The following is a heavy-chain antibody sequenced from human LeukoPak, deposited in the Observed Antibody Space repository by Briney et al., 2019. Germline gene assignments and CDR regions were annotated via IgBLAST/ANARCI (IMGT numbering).Heavy chain of an antibody. CDR3: ARVKGTGDHSAFDY. CDR1: GYSISSSNW. V-gene: IGHV4-28*03. Sequence: SDTLSLTCAVSGYSISSSNWWGWIRQPPGKGLEWIGYIYYSGRTNYNPSLKSRVTMSVDTSKNQFSLKLSSVTAADMAVYYCARVKGTGDHSAFDYWGQGTLVTVSS. D-gene: IGHD3-16*01. J-gene: IGHJ4*02. CDR2: IYYSGRT.